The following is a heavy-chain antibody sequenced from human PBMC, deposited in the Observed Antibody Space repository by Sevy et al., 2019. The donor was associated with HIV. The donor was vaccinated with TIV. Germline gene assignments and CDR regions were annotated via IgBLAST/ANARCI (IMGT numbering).Heavy chain of an antibody. D-gene: IGHD2-2*01. Sequence: GGSLRLSCAASGFTFSSYAMSWVRQAPGKGLEWVSAISGSGGSTYYADSVKGRFTISRDNSKNTLYLQMNSLRAEDTAVYYCAKGPLGYCSSTSGYGPNDYWGQGTLVTVSS. CDR1: GFTFSSYA. CDR2: ISGSGGST. V-gene: IGHV3-23*01. J-gene: IGHJ4*02. CDR3: AKGPLGYCSSTSGYGPNDY.